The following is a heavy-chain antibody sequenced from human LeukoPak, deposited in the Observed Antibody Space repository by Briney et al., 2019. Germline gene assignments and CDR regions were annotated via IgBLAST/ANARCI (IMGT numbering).Heavy chain of an antibody. CDR1: GGSISSSSYY. CDR3: AREEPNYYYMDV. Sequence: PSETLSLTCTVSGGSISSSSYYWGWIRQPPGKGLEWIGSIYYSGSTYYNPSLKSRVTISVDTPKNQFSLKLSSVTAADTAVYYCAREEPNYYYMDVWGKGTTVTVSS. V-gene: IGHV4-39*07. CDR2: IYYSGST. J-gene: IGHJ6*03.